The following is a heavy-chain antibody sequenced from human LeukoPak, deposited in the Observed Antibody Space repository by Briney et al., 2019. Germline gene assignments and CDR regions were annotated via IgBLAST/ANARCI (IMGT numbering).Heavy chain of an antibody. CDR3: ASGYDYVY. V-gene: IGHV4-39*07. J-gene: IGHJ4*02. CDR2: IYYSGST. Sequence: SETLSLTCTVSGDSISSSDYCWGWIRQPPGKGLEWIGSIYYSGSTNYNPSLKSRVTISVDTSKNQFSLKLSSVTAADTAVYYCASGYDYVYWGQGTLVTVSS. CDR1: GDSISSSDYC. D-gene: IGHD5-12*01.